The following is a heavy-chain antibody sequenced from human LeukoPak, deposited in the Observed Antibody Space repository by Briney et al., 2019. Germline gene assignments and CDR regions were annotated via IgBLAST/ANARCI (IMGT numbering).Heavy chain of an antibody. J-gene: IGHJ4*02. D-gene: IGHD6-13*01. CDR2: MRRDGNEI. CDR1: GFTFSTYW. Sequence: AGGSLRLSCSASGFTFSTYWMSWVRQAPGKGLEWVANMRRDGNEIYYLDSVRGRFTISRDNSKNTLYLQMNSLRAEDTAVYYCARARYSSSSGDYFDYWGQGTLVTVSS. V-gene: IGHV3-7*03. CDR3: ARARYSSSSGDYFDY.